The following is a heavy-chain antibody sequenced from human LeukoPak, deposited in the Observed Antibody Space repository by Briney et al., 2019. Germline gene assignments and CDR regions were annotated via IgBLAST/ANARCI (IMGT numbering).Heavy chain of an antibody. V-gene: IGHV5-51*01. CDR3: ARPALYCSSTVCPPYMDV. J-gene: IGHJ6*03. D-gene: IGHD2-2*01. CDR2: IYPGDSDT. Sequence: GESLKISCKASGYTFTGDWIGWVRQMPGKGLEWMGIIYPGDSDTKYNAPFQGQATISADKSISTAYLQWGSLKASDTATYYCARPALYCSSTVCPPYMDVWGKGTAVTVSS. CDR1: GYTFTGDW.